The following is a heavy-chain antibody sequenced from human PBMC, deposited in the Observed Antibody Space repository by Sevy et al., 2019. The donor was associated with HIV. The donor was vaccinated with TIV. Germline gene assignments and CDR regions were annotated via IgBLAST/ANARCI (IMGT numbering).Heavy chain of an antibody. CDR3: AREGCTKPHDY. V-gene: IGHV3-23*01. CDR2: LSFGCGDI. Sequence: GGSLRLSCAASGFTFSKYSMSWVRQPPGKGLEWVSTLSFGCGDINYPDSVKGRFTITRDKSKSSVYLQMNNLRPEDTAVYYCAREGCTKPHDYWGQGTLVTVSS. J-gene: IGHJ4*02. D-gene: IGHD2-8*01. CDR1: GFTFSKYS.